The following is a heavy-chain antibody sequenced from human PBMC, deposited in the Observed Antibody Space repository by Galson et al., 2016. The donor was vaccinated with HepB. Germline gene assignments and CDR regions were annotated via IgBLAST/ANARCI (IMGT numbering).Heavy chain of an antibody. CDR2: INPSGGST. CDR3: ARDDYLLRFQYGMDF. CDR1: GYTFTSYY. V-gene: IGHV1-46*01. Sequence: SCKASGYTFTSYYMHWVRQAPGQGLEWMGIINPSGGSTSYAQKFQGRVTMTRDTSTSTVYMELSSLRSEDTAVYYCARDDYLLRFQYGMDFWGQGTLVTVSS. J-gene: IGHJ4*02. D-gene: IGHD4/OR15-4a*01.